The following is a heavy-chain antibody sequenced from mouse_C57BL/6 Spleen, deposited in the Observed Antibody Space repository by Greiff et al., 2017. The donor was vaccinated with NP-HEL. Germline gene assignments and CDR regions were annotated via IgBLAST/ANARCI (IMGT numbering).Heavy chain of an antibody. CDR2: IDPANGNT. D-gene: IGHD1-1*01. V-gene: IGHV14-3*01. CDR1: GFNIKNTY. J-gene: IGHJ1*03. CDR3: ARETYGSSPWYFDV. Sequence: EVMLVESVAELVRPGASVKLSCTASGFNIKNTYMHWVRQRPEQGLEWIGRIDPANGNTKYAPKFQGKATTTADTSSNTAYLQLSSLTSEDTAIYYCARETYGSSPWYFDVWGTGTTVTVSS.